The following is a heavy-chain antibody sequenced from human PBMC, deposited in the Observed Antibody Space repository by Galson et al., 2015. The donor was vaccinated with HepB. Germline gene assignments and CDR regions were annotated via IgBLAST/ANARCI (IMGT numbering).Heavy chain of an antibody. J-gene: IGHJ6*02. V-gene: IGHV1-24*01. CDR2: FDPEDGVT. CDR1: GYTLTELS. D-gene: IGHD3-3*01. CDR3: AKSGYDDYGMDV. Sequence: SVKVSCKVSGYTLTELSMHWVRQAPGKGLEWMGGFDPEDGVTIYVQKFQGRVTMTEDTSTDTAYMELSSLRSEDTAVYYCAKSGYDDYGMDVWGQGTTVTVSS.